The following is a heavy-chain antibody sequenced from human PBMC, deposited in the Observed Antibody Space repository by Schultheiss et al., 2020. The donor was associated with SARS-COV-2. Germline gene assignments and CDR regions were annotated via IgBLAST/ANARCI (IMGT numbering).Heavy chain of an antibody. J-gene: IGHJ4*02. V-gene: IGHV4-38-2*02. CDR1: GYSISSGYY. CDR3: ARDTGGYYDSSGYLY. D-gene: IGHD3-22*01. CDR2: IYDSGST. Sequence: SQTLSLTCAVSGYSISSGYYWGWIRQPPGKGLEWIGSIYDSGSTYYNPSLKSRVTISVDTSKNQFSLKLSSVTAADTAVYYCARDTGGYYDSSGYLYWGQGTLVTVSS.